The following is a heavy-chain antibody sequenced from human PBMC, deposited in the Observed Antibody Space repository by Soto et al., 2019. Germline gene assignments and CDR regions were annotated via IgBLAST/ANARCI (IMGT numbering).Heavy chain of an antibody. D-gene: IGHD2-8*01. Sequence: GGPLRLSCAAAGIHFSSYAMALVRPAPGKGLEWVSAISGSGDSTYYADSVKGRFTISRDQSKNTLYLQMHSLRAEDTAVYFCAKERDNGADRYYFDDWGQGTLVTVSS. CDR2: ISGSGDST. CDR3: AKERDNGADRYYFDD. CDR1: GIHFSSYA. J-gene: IGHJ4*02. V-gene: IGHV3-23*01.